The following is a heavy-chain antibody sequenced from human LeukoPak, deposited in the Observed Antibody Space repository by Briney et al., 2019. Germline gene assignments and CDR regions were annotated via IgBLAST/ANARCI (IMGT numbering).Heavy chain of an antibody. Sequence: ASVKVSCKVSGYTLTELSMHWVRQAPGKGLEWMGGFDPEDGETIYAQKFQGRVTMTEDPSTDTAYLELSSLRSEDTAVYYCATPGRSGTWFDPCGQGTLVTVSS. J-gene: IGHJ5*02. V-gene: IGHV1-24*01. CDR1: GYTLTELS. CDR3: ATPGRSGTWFDP. CDR2: FDPEDGET. D-gene: IGHD1-26*01.